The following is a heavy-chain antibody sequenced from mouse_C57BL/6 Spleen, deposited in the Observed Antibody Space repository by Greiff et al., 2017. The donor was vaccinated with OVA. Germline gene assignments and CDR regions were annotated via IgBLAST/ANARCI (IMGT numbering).Heavy chain of an antibody. CDR1: GYTFTSYW. Sequence: QVHVKQPGAELVKPGASVKLSCKASGYTFTSYWMHWVKQRPGRGLEWIGRIDPNSGGTKYNEKFKSKATLTVDKPSSTAYMQLSSLTSEDSAVYYCAREGGLYYCGSSYAMDYWGQGTSVTVSS. CDR2: IDPNSGGT. V-gene: IGHV1-72*01. D-gene: IGHD1-1*01. CDR3: AREGGLYYCGSSYAMDY. J-gene: IGHJ4*01.